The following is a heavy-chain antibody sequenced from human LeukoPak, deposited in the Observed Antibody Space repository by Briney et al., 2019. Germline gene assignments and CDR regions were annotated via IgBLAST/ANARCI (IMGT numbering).Heavy chain of an antibody. V-gene: IGHV4-59*01. Sequence: SETLSLTCTVSGVSITTYYWNWIRQPPGKGLEWLGYIYYSGITSYNPSLKSGVTISVDTSKNQFSLKLNSVTAADTAVYYCARDAGAPYGMDVWGQGTTVTVSS. CDR1: GVSITTYY. D-gene: IGHD3-10*01. CDR2: IYYSGIT. J-gene: IGHJ6*02. CDR3: ARDAGAPYGMDV.